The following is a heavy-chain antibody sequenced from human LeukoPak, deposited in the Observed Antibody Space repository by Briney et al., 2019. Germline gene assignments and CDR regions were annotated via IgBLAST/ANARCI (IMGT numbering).Heavy chain of an antibody. CDR3: ARDGPAQMVEFDY. CDR1: GYTFSGTGWF. CDR2: IHPNNGDT. D-gene: IGHD3-10*01. J-gene: IGHJ4*02. Sequence: ASVKVSCKASGYTFSGTGWFLYWLRQAPGQGLECVEWIHPNNGDTMYARKFQDRVAMTRDSSISTAYMELSGLRPDDTAVYYCARDGPAQMVEFDYWGQGTLVTVSS. V-gene: IGHV1-2*02.